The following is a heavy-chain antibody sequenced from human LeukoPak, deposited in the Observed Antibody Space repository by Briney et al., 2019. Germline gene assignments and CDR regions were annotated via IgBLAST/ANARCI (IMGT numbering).Heavy chain of an antibody. V-gene: IGHV4-34*01. D-gene: IGHD1-26*01. J-gene: IGHJ4*02. CDR3: ATMGSGSYFNY. Sequence: SETLSLTCGVYGGPFSIYCWNWIRQSPGEGPEWIGEINQSGSTKYNPSLKSRVTISVDTSKNQFSLKLSSVTAADTAVYYCATMGSGSYFNYWGQGSLVTVSS. CDR1: GGPFSIYC. CDR2: INQSGST.